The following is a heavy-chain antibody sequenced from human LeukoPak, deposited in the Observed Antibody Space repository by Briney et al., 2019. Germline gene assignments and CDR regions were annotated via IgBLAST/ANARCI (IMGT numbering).Heavy chain of an antibody. CDR1: GGSISSSSYY. D-gene: IGHD3-3*01. Sequence: SETLSLTCTVSGGSISSSSYYWGWIRQPPGKGLEWIGSIYYSGSTNYNPSLKSRVTISVDTSKNQFSLKLSSVTAADTAVYYCARGGRITIFGVVINSNWFDPWGQGTLVTVSS. CDR3: ARGGRITIFGVVINSNWFDP. CDR2: IYYSGST. J-gene: IGHJ5*02. V-gene: IGHV4-39*07.